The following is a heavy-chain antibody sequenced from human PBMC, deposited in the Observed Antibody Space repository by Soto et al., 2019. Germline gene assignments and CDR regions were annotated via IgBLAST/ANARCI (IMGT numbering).Heavy chain of an antibody. Sequence: SETLSLTCTVPGGSISSYYWSWIRQPPGKGLEWIGYIYYSGSSNYNPSLNSRVTISVDTSKNQFSLKLSPVTAADTAVYYCARFQYPGSPYDSALDHWRQGILVNVS. CDR2: IYYSGSS. V-gene: IGHV4-59*01. CDR1: GGSISSYY. D-gene: IGHD1-26*01. J-gene: IGHJ4*02. CDR3: ARFQYPGSPYDSALDH.